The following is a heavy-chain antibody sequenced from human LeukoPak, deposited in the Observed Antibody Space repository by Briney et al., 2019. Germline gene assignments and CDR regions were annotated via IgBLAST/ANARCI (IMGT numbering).Heavy chain of an antibody. D-gene: IGHD2-15*01. CDR1: GYTFTGYY. CDR3: ARDTVVVVAVSSPLTWFDP. J-gene: IGHJ5*02. Sequence: ASVKVSCKASGYTFTGYYMHWVRQAPGQGLEWMGWISPNSGGTNYAQKFQGRATMTRDTSISTAYMELSRLRSDDTAVYYCARDTVVVVAVSSPLTWFDPWGQGTLVTVSS. V-gene: IGHV1-2*02. CDR2: ISPNSGGT.